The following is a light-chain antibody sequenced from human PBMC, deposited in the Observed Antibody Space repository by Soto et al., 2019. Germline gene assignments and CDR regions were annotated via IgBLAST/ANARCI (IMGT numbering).Light chain of an antibody. CDR2: AAS. J-gene: IGKJ2*01. CDR1: QTISSY. CDR3: QQSPSITYT. Sequence: DIQMTQSPSSLSASVGDRVTITCRASQTISSYLNWYQQKPGKAPKLLIYAASILQNGVPSRFSGSGSGTDFTLTISSLQPEDFASYYCQQSPSITYTFGQGTKLEIK. V-gene: IGKV1-39*01.